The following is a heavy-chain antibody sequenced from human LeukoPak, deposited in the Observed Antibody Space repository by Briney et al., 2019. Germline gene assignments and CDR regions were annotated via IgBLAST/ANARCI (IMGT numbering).Heavy chain of an antibody. Sequence: SETLPLTCTVSGGSISYCYWSWIRQPPGKGLEWIGYIYTSGSTNYNPSLKSRVTISVDTSKNQFSLKLSSVTAADTAVYYCARFGSSSWDYYYMDVWGKGTTVTVSS. CDR3: ARFGSSSWDYYYMDV. V-gene: IGHV4-4*09. CDR1: GGSISYCY. J-gene: IGHJ6*03. CDR2: IYTSGST. D-gene: IGHD6-13*01.